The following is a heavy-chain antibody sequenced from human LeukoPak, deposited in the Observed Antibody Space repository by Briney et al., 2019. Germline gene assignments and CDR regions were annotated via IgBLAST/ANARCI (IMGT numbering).Heavy chain of an antibody. D-gene: IGHD4-17*01. V-gene: IGHV4-34*01. J-gene: IGHJ4*02. CDR2: INHSGST. CDR1: GGSFSGYY. Sequence: SETLSLTCAVYGGSFSGYYWSWIRQPPGKGLEWIGEINHSGSTNYNPSLKSRVTISVDTSKNQFSLKLSSVTAADTAVYYCATRYDYGDYDDDYWGQGTLVTVSS. CDR3: ATRYDYGDYDDDY.